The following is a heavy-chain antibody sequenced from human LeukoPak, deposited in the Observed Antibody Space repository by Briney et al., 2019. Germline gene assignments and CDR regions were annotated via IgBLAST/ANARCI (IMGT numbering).Heavy chain of an antibody. J-gene: IGHJ4*02. D-gene: IGHD6-13*01. CDR3: ARTKYSSSWYNDY. CDR1: GGSISSYY. CDR2: IYYSGST. V-gene: IGHV4-59*12. Sequence: SETLSLTCTVSGGSISSYYWSWIRQPPGKGLEWIGYIYYSGSTYYNPSLKSRVTISVDTSKNQFSLKLSSVTAADTAVYYCARTKYSSSWYNDYWGQGTLVTVSS.